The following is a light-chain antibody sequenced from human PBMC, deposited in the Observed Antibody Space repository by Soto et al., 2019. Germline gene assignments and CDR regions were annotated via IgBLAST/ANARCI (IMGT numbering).Light chain of an antibody. CDR2: AAS. V-gene: IGKV1-39*01. CDR3: QQTYNIPWT. Sequence: DLQMTPSPSSLSASVGDRDTITCRASQSVGRYLNWYQQKPGKAPKLLIYAASSLQSGVPSRFSGSGSGTDFTLTITSLQPEDFATYSCQQTYNIPWTFGQGTKVEVK. J-gene: IGKJ1*01. CDR1: QSVGRY.